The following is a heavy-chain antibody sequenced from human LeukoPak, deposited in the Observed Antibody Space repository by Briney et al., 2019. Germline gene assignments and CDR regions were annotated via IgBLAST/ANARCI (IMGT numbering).Heavy chain of an antibody. CDR2: IEPNSGGT. Sequence: GASLKVSCKASGYTFTGKFIHWVRQAPGQGLEWMGWIEPNSGGTDYAQKFRGRVTMTRDTSTSTAYMDLSSLISDDTAVYYCARDREGLAYFDYWGQGTLVTVSS. V-gene: IGHV1-2*02. CDR1: GYTFTGKF. J-gene: IGHJ4*02. D-gene: IGHD3/OR15-3a*01. CDR3: ARDREGLAYFDY.